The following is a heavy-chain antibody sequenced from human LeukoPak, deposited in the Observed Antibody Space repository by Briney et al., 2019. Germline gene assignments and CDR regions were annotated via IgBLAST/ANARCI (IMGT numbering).Heavy chain of an antibody. CDR3: ARSNSSWTFYLDY. CDR1: GGTFSSYA. Sequence: ASVKVSCKASGGTFSSYAISWVRQAPGQGLEWMGRIIPILGIANYAQKFQGRVTITADKSTSTAYMELSSLRSEDTAVYYCARSNSSWTFYLDYWGQGTLVTVSS. CDR2: IIPILGIA. V-gene: IGHV1-69*04. D-gene: IGHD6-13*01. J-gene: IGHJ4*02.